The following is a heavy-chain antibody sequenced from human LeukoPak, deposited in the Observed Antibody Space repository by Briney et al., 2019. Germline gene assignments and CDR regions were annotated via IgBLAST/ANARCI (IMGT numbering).Heavy chain of an antibody. CDR2: IKQDGSEK. J-gene: IGHJ4*02. CDR3: VGLGENY. D-gene: IGHD3-10*01. Sequence: GALRFSCAASGFTFRRNWMSWARQASGKGLEWVANIKQDGSEKYYVDSVKGRFTISRDNAKNSLYLQMNSLRAEDTAVYYCVGLGENYWGQGTLVTVSS. CDR1: GFTFRRNW. V-gene: IGHV3-7*02.